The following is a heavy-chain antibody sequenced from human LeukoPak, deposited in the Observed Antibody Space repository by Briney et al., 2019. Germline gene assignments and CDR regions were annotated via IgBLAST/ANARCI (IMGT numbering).Heavy chain of an antibody. Sequence: GGSLRLSCAASGITFSSYWMSWVRQAPGKGLEWVANIKQDGSEKYYVDSVKGRFTIFRDNAKNSLYLQMNSLRVEDTAVYYCARAGTTVTTFNYWGQGTLVTVSS. V-gene: IGHV3-7*03. CDR1: GITFSSYW. D-gene: IGHD4-17*01. J-gene: IGHJ4*02. CDR3: ARAGTTVTTFNY. CDR2: IKQDGSEK.